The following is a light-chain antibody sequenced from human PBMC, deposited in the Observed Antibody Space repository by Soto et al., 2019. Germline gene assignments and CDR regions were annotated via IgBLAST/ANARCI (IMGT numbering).Light chain of an antibody. Sequence: QSVLTQPASVSGSPGQSITISCTGTSSDVGSHNLVSWYQQHPGKAPKFMIYEVSKRPSGVSNRFSGSKSGNTASLTISGLQAEDEADYYCCSYAGSSTSRVFGTGNKVTVL. CDR2: EVS. J-gene: IGLJ1*01. V-gene: IGLV2-23*02. CDR3: CSYAGSSTSRV. CDR1: SSDVGSHNL.